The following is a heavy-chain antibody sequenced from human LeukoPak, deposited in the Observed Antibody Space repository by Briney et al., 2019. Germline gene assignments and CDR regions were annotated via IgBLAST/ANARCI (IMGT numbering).Heavy chain of an antibody. Sequence: ASVKFSCKASGYTFTGHYIHWVRQAPGQGPEWMGWMNPNSGGTNYAQTFQGRVTMTRDTSISTAYMELSRLRSDDTAVYYCARDLYYYDSSGLGGDNYWGQGTLVTVSS. CDR3: ARDLYYYDSSGLGGDNY. D-gene: IGHD3-22*01. V-gene: IGHV1-2*02. CDR1: GYTFTGHY. CDR2: MNPNSGGT. J-gene: IGHJ4*02.